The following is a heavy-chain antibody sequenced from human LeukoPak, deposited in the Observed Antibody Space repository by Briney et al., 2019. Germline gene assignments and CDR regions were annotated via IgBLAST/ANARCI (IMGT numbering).Heavy chain of an antibody. V-gene: IGHV3-23*01. J-gene: IGHJ4*02. Sequence: LXLXXXASXXTXXXYPIHWVRQAXGXGLEWVSAISGSGDSTYYGDSVKGRFTISRDNSKNTLYLQMNSLRAEDTAVYYCAKTRPLDSSSWSHGDYWGQGTLVTVSS. CDR1: XXTXXXYP. CDR2: ISGSGDST. D-gene: IGHD6-13*01. CDR3: AKTRPLDSSSWSHGDY.